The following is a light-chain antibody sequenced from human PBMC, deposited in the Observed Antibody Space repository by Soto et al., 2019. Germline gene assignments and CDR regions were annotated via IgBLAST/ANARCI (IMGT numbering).Light chain of an antibody. Sequence: SYELIQPLSVSVALGQTARITCGGNKIGTKNVHWYQQKPGQAPVLVIYRDSNRPSGIPERFSGSNSGKTAALTISGAQAGDEGEYFCQVWDSPTVYVFGAGTKFIVL. J-gene: IGLJ1*01. CDR3: QVWDSPTVYV. CDR2: RDS. V-gene: IGLV3-9*01. CDR1: KIGTKN.